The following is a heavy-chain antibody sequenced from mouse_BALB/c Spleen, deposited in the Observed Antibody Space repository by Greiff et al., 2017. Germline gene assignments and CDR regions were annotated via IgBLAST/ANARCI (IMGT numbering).Heavy chain of an antibody. CDR2: IYPGGGYT. V-gene: IGHV1-63*02. CDR1: GYTFTNYW. J-gene: IGHJ2*01. CDR3: ARRGLRFNYFDY. Sequence: VMLVESGAELVRPGTSVKISCKASGYTFTNYWLGWVKQRPGHGLEWIGDIYPGGGYTNYNEKFKGKATLTADTSSSTAYMQLSSLTSEDSAVYFCARRGLRFNYFDYWGQGTTLTVSS. D-gene: IGHD1-1*01.